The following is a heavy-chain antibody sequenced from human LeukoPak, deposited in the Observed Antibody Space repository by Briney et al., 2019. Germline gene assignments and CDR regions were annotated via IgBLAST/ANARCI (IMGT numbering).Heavy chain of an antibody. Sequence: GGSLRLSCAASGFTFRDYYMTWIRQSPGTGLEWVSYISSSSSTKYYADSVKGRFTISRDNAKNSLYLQMNSLRAEDTAVYYCATQGEFSNGWYFDYWGQGTLVTVSS. CDR1: GFTFRDYY. CDR2: ISSSSSTK. V-gene: IGHV3-11*01. J-gene: IGHJ4*02. D-gene: IGHD2-15*01. CDR3: ATQGEFSNGWYFDY.